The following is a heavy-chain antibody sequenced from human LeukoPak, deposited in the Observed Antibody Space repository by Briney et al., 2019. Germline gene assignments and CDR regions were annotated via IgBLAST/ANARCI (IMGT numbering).Heavy chain of an antibody. CDR1: GGTFSSYA. V-gene: IGHV1-69*01. J-gene: IGHJ3*02. Sequence: SEKVSCKASGGTFSSYAISWVRQAPGQGLEWMGGIIPIFGTANYAQKFQGRVTITADESTSTAYMELSSLRSEDTAVYYCASRWNRQPFVIWGKGQWSLSLQ. CDR2: IIPIFGTA. D-gene: IGHD1-1*01. CDR3: ASRWNRQPFVI.